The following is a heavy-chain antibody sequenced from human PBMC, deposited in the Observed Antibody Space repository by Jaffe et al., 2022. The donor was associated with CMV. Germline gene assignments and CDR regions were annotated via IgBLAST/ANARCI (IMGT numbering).Heavy chain of an antibody. Sequence: QVQLQQWGAGLLKPSETLSLTCAVYGGSFSGYYWSWIRQPPGKGLEWIGEINHSGSTNYNPSLKSRVTISVDTSKNQFSLKLSSVTAADTAVYYCARARGAFEYSSSSDYFDYWGQGTLVTVSS. V-gene: IGHV4-34*01. J-gene: IGHJ4*02. CDR2: INHSGST. CDR1: GGSFSGYY. CDR3: ARARGAFEYSSSSDYFDY. D-gene: IGHD6-6*01.